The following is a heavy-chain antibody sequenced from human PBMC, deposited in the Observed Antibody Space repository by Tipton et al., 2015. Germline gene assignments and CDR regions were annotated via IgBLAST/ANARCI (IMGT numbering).Heavy chain of an antibody. CDR3: AGDSPGIAVVYDAFDI. CDR2: MNFNSGKT. CDR1: GFPFTNYD. D-gene: IGHD6-19*01. V-gene: IGHV1-8*01. J-gene: IGHJ3*02. Sequence: QSGPEVKKPGASVKVSCKPSGFPFTNYDVHWVRQATGQGLEWMGWMNFNSGKTDYGQKFQDRVTMTRNASTNTAYMELSSLTSEDTAVYYCAGDSPGIAVVYDAFDIWGQGTMVTVSS.